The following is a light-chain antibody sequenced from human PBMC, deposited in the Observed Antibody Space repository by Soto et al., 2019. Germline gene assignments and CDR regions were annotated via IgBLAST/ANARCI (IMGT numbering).Light chain of an antibody. V-gene: IGLV1-51*01. CDR2: DNN. J-gene: IGLJ1*01. Sequence: QSVLTQPPSVSGAPGQRVTISCTGSSSNIGAGIDVHWYQQLPGTAPKLLIYDNNKRPSGIPDRFSGSKSGTSATLGITGLQTGDEADYYCGTWDSSLSAVFGTGTKVTVL. CDR1: SSNIGAGID. CDR3: GTWDSSLSAV.